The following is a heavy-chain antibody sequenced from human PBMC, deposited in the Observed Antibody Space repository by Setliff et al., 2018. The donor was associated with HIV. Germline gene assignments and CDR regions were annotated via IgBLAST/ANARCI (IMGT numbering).Heavy chain of an antibody. D-gene: IGHD2-21*02. CDR1: GGSVSSSTYS. V-gene: IGHV4-39*07. CDR2: FYHGEST. CDR3: ARGGFFCGGDCHYPAEYFQH. Sequence: SETLSLTCNVSGGSVSSSTYSWVWIRQSPVKGLEWIGSFYHGESTSYNPSLQSRVNMSVDTSKNQLSLNLTSVTAADTAVYYCARGGFFCGGDCHYPAEYFQHWGQGTLVTVSS. J-gene: IGHJ1*01.